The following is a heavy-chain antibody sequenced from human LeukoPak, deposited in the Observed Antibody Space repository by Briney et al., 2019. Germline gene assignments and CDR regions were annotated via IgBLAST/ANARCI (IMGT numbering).Heavy chain of an antibody. CDR2: INHSGST. V-gene: IGHV4-34*01. J-gene: IGHJ5*02. CDR3: ARVRGWFHNCFDP. D-gene: IGHD6-19*01. CDR1: GGSISSYY. Sequence: PSETLSLTCAVYGGSISSYYWSWIRMPPRKGQEWIGEINHSGSTNYNPSPTSRVTISVATSKNQISLKLSSVTAAATAPDSCARVRGWFHNCFDPWGQGTLVTVSS.